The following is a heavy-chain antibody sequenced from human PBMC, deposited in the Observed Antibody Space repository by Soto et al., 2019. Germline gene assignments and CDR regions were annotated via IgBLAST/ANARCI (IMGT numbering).Heavy chain of an antibody. CDR3: ERGHWQLEF. J-gene: IGHJ4*02. CDR1: GFTFSDYY. Sequence: QVQLVESGGGLVKPGGSLRLSCAASGFTFSDYYMSWIRQAPGKGLEWVSCIHKSGTGIYYADSVKGRFTISRDNAKNSLYLEMNSLRAERTAVSYCERGHWQLEFWGLGTLVTVSS. V-gene: IGHV3-11*01. CDR2: IHKSGTGI. D-gene: IGHD6-6*01.